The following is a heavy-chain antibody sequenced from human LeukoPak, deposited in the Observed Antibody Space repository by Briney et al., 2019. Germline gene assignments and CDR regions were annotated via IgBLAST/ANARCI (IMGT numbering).Heavy chain of an antibody. D-gene: IGHD6-19*01. CDR2: IYPGDSDT. J-gene: IGHJ5*02. CDR3: AREVAVAAEGDWFDP. V-gene: IGHV5-51*01. CDR1: GYSFTSYW. Sequence: GESLKISCKGSGYSFTSYWIGWVRQMPGRGLEWMGIIYPGDSDTRYSPSFQGQVTISADKSISTAYLQWSSLKAPDTAMYYCAREVAVAAEGDWFDPWGQGTLVTVSS.